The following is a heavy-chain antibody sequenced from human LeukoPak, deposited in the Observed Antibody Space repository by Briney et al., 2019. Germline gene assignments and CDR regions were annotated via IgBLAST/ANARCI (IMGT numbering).Heavy chain of an antibody. CDR2: VNPSSGGT. D-gene: IGHD3/OR15-3a*01. J-gene: IGHJ6*03. CDR3: AKDLRSWRYHDTWTGSYYYYYMDV. CDR1: GYSFAGYH. V-gene: IGHV1-2*02. Sequence: EASVRVSCKASGYSFAGYHTHWLRQAPGQGFEWMGWVNPSSGGTLYAQKFQGRVTMTRDTSINIAHMELSSLTSDDTAVYYCAKDLRSWRYHDTWTGSYYYYYMDVWGTGTTVTVSS.